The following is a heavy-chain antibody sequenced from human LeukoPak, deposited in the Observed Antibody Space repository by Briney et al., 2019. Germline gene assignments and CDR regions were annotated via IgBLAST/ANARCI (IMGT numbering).Heavy chain of an antibody. CDR2: IYPGDSDT. V-gene: IGHV5-51*01. CDR3: ARQAPDGDYVDS. CDR1: GYSFTTYW. Sequence: GESLKISCKCSGYSFTTYWIGWVRQMPGKGLEWMGIIYPGDSDTRYSPSFQGQVTISADKSINTAYLQWSSLRASDTAMYYCARQAPDGDYVDSWGQGTLVTVSS. D-gene: IGHD4-17*01. J-gene: IGHJ4*02.